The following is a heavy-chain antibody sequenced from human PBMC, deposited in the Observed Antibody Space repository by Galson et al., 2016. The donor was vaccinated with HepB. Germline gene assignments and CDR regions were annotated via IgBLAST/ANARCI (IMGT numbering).Heavy chain of an antibody. D-gene: IGHD2-2*01. CDR2: IYWDDDK. J-gene: IGHJ6*02. CDR1: GFSLSSFGVG. CDR3: AHTLVSVPTANYALDV. Sequence: PALVKPTQTLTLTCSFSGFSLSSFGVGVGWIRQPPGKALEWLALIYWDDDKRYSASLASRLTITKDTSKNQVVLTVTNMDPVDTATYYCAHTLVSVPTANYALDVWGQGTAVTVSS. V-gene: IGHV2-5*02.